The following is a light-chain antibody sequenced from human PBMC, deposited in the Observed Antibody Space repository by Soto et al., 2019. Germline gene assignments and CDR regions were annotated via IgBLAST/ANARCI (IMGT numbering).Light chain of an antibody. Sequence: QSVLTQPASVSGSPGQSITISCTGTSSDVRGYNYVSWYQQHPVKAPKLIIYDVSSRPSGVSIRFSGSKSGNTASLTISGLQAEDEADYYCNSYTSSSTQYVFGTGTKSPS. CDR2: DVS. V-gene: IGLV2-14*01. J-gene: IGLJ1*01. CDR3: NSYTSSSTQYV. CDR1: SSDVRGYNY.